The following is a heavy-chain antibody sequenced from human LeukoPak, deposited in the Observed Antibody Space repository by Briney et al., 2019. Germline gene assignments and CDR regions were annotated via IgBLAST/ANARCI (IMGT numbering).Heavy chain of an antibody. J-gene: IGHJ4*02. CDR2: IYWEDDK. Sequence: ETGPTLVHPTLPHTHPCTLYGFSLSTSGVAGGWMRQSPVKALEWLALIYWEDDKRYSPSLKSRLTITKDTPKKQVVLTITNMDPVDTATYYCAHRAVAGRRYFDYWGQGTLVTVSS. CDR1: GFSLSTSGVA. CDR3: AHRAVAGRRYFDY. V-gene: IGHV2-5*02. D-gene: IGHD6-19*01.